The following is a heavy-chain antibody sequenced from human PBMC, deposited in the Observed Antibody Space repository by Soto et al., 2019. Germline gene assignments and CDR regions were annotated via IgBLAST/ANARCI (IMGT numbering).Heavy chain of an antibody. D-gene: IGHD2-2*01. CDR1: GFTFSAYY. CDR3: ARSLLDEYSSSWRSAYYGMDV. J-gene: IGHJ6*02. CDR2: INPNSGGT. V-gene: IGHV1-2*02. Sequence: SVKVSCKASGFTFSAYYIYWVRQAPGQGLEWIGWINPNSGGTNNAQKFQGRVTMTRDTSTSTVYMELSALISDDTAVYFCARSLLDEYSSSWRSAYYGMDVWGQGTTVTVSS.